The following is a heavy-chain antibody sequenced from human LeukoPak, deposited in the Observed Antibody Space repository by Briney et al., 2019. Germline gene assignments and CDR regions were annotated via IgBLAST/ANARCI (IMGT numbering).Heavy chain of an antibody. CDR1: GFTFRNFW. Sequence: GGSLRLSCAASGFTFRNFWMRWLRQVPGKGREGVANLDQDGSKKVYVDSVKGRFTISRDNPKNSLDLQMNSLRAEDTAFYYSARDFGAYPHHAFDLWGQGTMVTVSS. CDR3: ARDFGAYPHHAFDL. CDR2: LDQDGSKK. V-gene: IGHV3-7*03. D-gene: IGHD4-17*01. J-gene: IGHJ3*01.